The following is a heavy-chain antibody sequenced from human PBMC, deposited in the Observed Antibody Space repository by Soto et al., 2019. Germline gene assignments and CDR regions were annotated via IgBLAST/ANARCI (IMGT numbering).Heavy chain of an antibody. V-gene: IGHV3-13*05. CDR1: GFTFSSYD. J-gene: IGHJ4*02. CDR2: IGTAGDP. Sequence: GGSLRLSCAASGFTFSSYDMHWVRQATGKGLEWVSAIGTAGDPYYPGSVKGRFTISRENAKNSLYLQMNSLRAGDTAVYYCARGADHYYGSGSYYNDYWGQGTLVTVSS. D-gene: IGHD3-10*01. CDR3: ARGADHYYGSGSYYNDY.